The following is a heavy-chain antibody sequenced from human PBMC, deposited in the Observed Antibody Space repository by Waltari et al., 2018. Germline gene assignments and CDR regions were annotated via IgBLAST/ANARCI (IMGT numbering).Heavy chain of an antibody. J-gene: IGHJ3*02. Sequence: QVQLQQWGAGLLKPSETLSLTCAVYGGSFSGYYWSWIRQPPGQGLEWIGEINHSGSTNYNPSLKSRVTISVDTSKNQFSLKLSSVTAADTAVYYCARGLSTYYYDSRYAAGPPGLRAFDIWGQGTMVTVSS. V-gene: IGHV4-34*01. CDR3: ARGLSTYYYDSRYAAGPPGLRAFDI. CDR1: GGSFSGYY. D-gene: IGHD3-22*01. CDR2: INHSGST.